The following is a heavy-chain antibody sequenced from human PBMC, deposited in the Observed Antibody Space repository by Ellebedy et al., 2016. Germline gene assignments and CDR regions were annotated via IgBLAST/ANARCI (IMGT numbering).Heavy chain of an antibody. V-gene: IGHV3-21*01. D-gene: IGHD3-16*01. CDR3: ARGVGGTSLNWFDP. CDR1: GFTFRNFF. J-gene: IGHJ5*02. CDR2: ITSSGTYI. Sequence: GGSLRLXXVASGFTFRNFFMNWVRQAPGKGLEWVSSITSSGTYIHYADLLKGRFTISRDNAKNSLYLQMNSLRAEDTAVYYCARGVGGTSLNWFDPWGQGTLVTVSS.